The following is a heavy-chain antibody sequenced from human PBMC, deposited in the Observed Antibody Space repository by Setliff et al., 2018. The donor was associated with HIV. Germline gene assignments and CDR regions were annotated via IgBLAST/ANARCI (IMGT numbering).Heavy chain of an antibody. J-gene: IGHJ6*03. D-gene: IGHD6-19*01. CDR2: ISPDSGDT. CDR1: GYTFTANH. Sequence: ASVKVSCKTSGYTFTANHLHWVRQAPGQGVEWVGKISPDSGDTSYAQKFQGRVTLTRDTSITTAYMEISSLRSEDTAVYYCARSDSGWPYYQYFYMDVWGKGTTVTVSS. CDR3: ARSDSGWPYYQYFYMDV. V-gene: IGHV1-2*02.